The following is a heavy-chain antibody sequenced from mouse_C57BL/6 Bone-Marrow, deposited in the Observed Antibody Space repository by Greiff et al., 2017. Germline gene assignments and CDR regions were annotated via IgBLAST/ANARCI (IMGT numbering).Heavy chain of an antibody. CDR2: IYPGSGNT. Sequence: QVQLQQSGAELVRPGASVKLSCKASGYTFTDYYINWVKQRPGQGLEWIARIYPGSGNTYYNEKFKGKATLPAEKSSITAYMQLSSLTSEDSAVYFCARFEDYYGSYWYFDVWGTGTSVTVSS. CDR1: GYTFTDYY. D-gene: IGHD1-1*01. J-gene: IGHJ1*03. V-gene: IGHV1-76*01. CDR3: ARFEDYYGSYWYFDV.